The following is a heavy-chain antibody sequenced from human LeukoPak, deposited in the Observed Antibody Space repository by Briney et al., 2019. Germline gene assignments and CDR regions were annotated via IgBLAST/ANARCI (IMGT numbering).Heavy chain of an antibody. V-gene: IGHV3-23*01. J-gene: IGHJ4*02. D-gene: IGHD1-26*01. CDR2: ISGSGVTT. CDR3: TKSPFSGSYRFED. Sequence: GGSLRLSCAASGFTFSRFPMHWVRQAPGQGLEWVSVISGSGVTTYYADSVKGRFSISRANSKNTLWLQMSSLRAEDTAVYFCTKSPFSGSYRFEDWGQGTLVTVSS. CDR1: GFTFSRFP.